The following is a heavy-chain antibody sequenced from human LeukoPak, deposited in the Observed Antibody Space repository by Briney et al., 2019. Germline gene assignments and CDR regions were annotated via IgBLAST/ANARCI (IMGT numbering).Heavy chain of an antibody. D-gene: IGHD5-24*01. V-gene: IGHV4-39*07. J-gene: IGHJ4*02. Sequence: SETLSLTCTVSGGSISSSSYCWGWIRQPPGKGLEWVGSIYYSGSTYYNPSLKSRVTISVDTSKNQFSLKLSSVTAADTAVYYCARESRDGYNLDYWGQGTLVTVSS. CDR3: ARESRDGYNLDY. CDR2: IYYSGST. CDR1: GGSISSSSYC.